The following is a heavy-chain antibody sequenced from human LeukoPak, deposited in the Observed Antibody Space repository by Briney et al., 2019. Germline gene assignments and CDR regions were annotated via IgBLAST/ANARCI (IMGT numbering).Heavy chain of an antibody. CDR2: ISYDGSNK. Sequence: GGSLRLSCAASGFTFSSYSMHWVRQAPGKGLEWVAVISYDGSNKYYADSVKGRFTISRDNSKNTLYLQMNSLRAEDTAVYYCAKDLGDYGDYVWAPDYWGQGTLVTVSS. V-gene: IGHV3-30*18. CDR1: GFTFSSYS. D-gene: IGHD4-17*01. J-gene: IGHJ4*02. CDR3: AKDLGDYGDYVWAPDY.